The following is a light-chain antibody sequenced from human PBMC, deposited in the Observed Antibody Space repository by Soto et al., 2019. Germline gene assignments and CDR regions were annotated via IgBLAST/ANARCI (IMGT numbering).Light chain of an antibody. CDR1: QSVPSSD. J-gene: IGKJ1*01. CDR3: QQYGSSPWT. CDR2: GAS. Sequence: IVLTQSPGTLSLSPWERATLSCRTSQSVPSSDLAWYQQKPGQAPRLLIYGASSRATGIPDRFSGSGSGTDFTLTISRLEPEDSAVYYCQQYGSSPWTFGQGTKVDIK. V-gene: IGKV3-20*01.